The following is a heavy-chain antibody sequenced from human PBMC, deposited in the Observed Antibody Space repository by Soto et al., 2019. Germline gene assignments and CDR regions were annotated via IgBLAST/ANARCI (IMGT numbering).Heavy chain of an antibody. CDR2: IYYSGST. CDR1: GGSISSGDYY. Sequence: SETLSLTCTVSGGSISSGDYYWSWIRQPPGKGLEWIGYIYYSGSTYYNPSLKSRVTISVDTSKNQFSLKLSSVTAADTAVYYCAREKPHLDRSGYYHWLDPWGQGTLVTVYS. CDR3: AREKPHLDRSGYYHWLDP. V-gene: IGHV4-30-4*01. D-gene: IGHD3-22*01. J-gene: IGHJ5*02.